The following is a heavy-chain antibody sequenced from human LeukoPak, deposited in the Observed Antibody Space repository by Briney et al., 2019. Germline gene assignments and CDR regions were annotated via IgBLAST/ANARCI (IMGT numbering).Heavy chain of an antibody. CDR1: GGSINNYY. D-gene: IGHD2-15*01. J-gene: IGHJ3*02. CDR3: ARGRYCSADICSGGDAFDI. CDR2: IYTRGST. V-gene: IGHV4-4*07. Sequence: SETLSLTCTVSGGSINNYYWSWIRQPAGKGLEWIGRIYTRGSTNYNPSLKSRVTMSVDTSKNQFSLKLGSVTAADTAVYYCARGRYCSADICSGGDAFDIWGQGTMVSVSS.